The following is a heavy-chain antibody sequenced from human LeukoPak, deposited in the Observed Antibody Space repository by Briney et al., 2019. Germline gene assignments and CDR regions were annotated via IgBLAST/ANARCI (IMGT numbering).Heavy chain of an antibody. CDR2: INPNSGGT. D-gene: IGHD4-23*01. CDR1: GYTFTGYY. Sequence: ASVKVSCKASGYTFTGYYMQWVRQAAGQGREGMGWINPNSGGTNYAQKFQGRVTMTRETSISTAYMELSRLRSDDTAVYYCARAHSTTMGDYWGQGTLVTVSS. CDR3: ARAHSTTMGDY. J-gene: IGHJ4*02. V-gene: IGHV1-2*02.